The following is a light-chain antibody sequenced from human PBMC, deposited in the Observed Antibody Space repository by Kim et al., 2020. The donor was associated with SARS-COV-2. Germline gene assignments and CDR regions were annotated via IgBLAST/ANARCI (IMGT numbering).Light chain of an antibody. CDR1: QGISTS. V-gene: IGKV1-5*03. CDR2: KAS. CDR3: QQHEDYPWT. J-gene: IGKJ1*01. Sequence: ASVGDRVTITCRASQGISTSLAWYQQKPGKAPKLLIYKASNVESGVPSRFSGSGSGTEFTLTVSSLQPDDFATYYCQQHEDYPWTFGHGTKVEIK.